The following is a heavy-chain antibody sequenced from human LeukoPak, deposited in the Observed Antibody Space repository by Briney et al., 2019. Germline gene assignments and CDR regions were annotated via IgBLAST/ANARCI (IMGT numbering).Heavy chain of an antibody. CDR3: VKDSGGDYEVGWYFDL. J-gene: IGHJ2*01. CDR1: GFTFSSYA. V-gene: IGHV3-64D*09. CDR2: ISSNGGST. D-gene: IGHD4-17*01. Sequence: PGGSLRLSCSASGFTFSSYAMHWVRQAPRKGLEYVSAISSNGGSTYYADSVKGRFTISRDNSKNTLYLQMSSLRAEDTAVYYCVKDSGGDYEVGWYFDLWGRGTLVTVSS.